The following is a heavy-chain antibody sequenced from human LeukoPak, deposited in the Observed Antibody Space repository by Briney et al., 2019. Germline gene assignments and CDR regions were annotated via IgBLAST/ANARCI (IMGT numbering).Heavy chain of an antibody. CDR2: ISYDGSNK. CDR1: GFTFSSYS. V-gene: IGHV3-30*03. Sequence: GGSLRLSCAASGFTFSSYSMNWVRQAPGKGLEWVAVISYDGSNKYYADSVKGRFTISRDNSKNTLYLQMNSLRAEDTAVYYCARDEIRLGELSVHDYWGQGTLVTVSS. D-gene: IGHD3-16*02. CDR3: ARDEIRLGELSVHDY. J-gene: IGHJ4*02.